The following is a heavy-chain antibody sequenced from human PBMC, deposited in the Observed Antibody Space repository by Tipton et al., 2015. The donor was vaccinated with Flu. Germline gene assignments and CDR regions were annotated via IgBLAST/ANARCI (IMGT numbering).Heavy chain of an antibody. J-gene: IGHJ6*02. CDR3: GRRDYDFWSGYYAPYYFSGRGV. V-gene: IGHV1-8*01. Sequence: QLVQSGAEVKKPGASVKVSCKASGYTFTSYDINWVRQATGQGLEWMGWMNPNSGNTGYAQKFQGRVTMTRNTSISTAYMELSSLRSEGTAVYYCGRRDYDFWSGYYAPYYFSGRGVGGQGPAVTVPS. CDR1: GYTFTSYD. CDR2: MNPNSGNT. D-gene: IGHD3-3*01.